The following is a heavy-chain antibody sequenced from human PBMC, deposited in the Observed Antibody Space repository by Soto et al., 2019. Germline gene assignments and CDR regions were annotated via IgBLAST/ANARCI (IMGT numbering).Heavy chain of an antibody. D-gene: IGHD3-3*01. CDR3: AKGFRSLEWYSLAPFDY. J-gene: IGHJ4*02. CDR2: IGSSGST. CDR1: GFTFDTYA. V-gene: IGHV3-23*01. Sequence: GGSLRLSCVASGFTFDTYALNWVRQAPGKGLEWVSAIGSSGSTYYADSVKGRFTISRDTPKKTLYLQMNSLRVEDTAKYYCAKGFRSLEWYSLAPFDYWGQGALVTV.